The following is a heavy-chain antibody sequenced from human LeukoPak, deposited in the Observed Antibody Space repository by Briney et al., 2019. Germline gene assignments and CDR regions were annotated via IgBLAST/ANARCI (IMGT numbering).Heavy chain of an antibody. V-gene: IGHV1-46*01. CDR2: INPSGGST. CDR1: GYTFTSYY. Sequence: ASVKASCKASGYTFTSYYMHWVRQAPGQGLEWMGIINPSGGSTSYAQKFQGRVTMTRDTSTSTVYMELSSLRSEDTAVYYCAREGGSGSYATDFDYWGQGTLVTVSS. D-gene: IGHD3-10*01. J-gene: IGHJ4*02. CDR3: AREGGSGSYATDFDY.